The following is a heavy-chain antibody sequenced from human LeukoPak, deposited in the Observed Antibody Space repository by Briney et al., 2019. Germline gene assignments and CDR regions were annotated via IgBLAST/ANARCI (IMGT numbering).Heavy chain of an antibody. D-gene: IGHD1-26*01. J-gene: IGHJ4*02. Sequence: GGSLRLSCAASGFTFSSCWMHWARQAPGKGLEWVSYISSSSSTIYYADSVKGRFTISGDNAKNSLYLQMNSLRAEDTAVYYCARGFEGARDDYWGQGTLVTVSS. V-gene: IGHV3-48*01. CDR3: ARGFEGARDDY. CDR1: GFTFSSCW. CDR2: ISSSSSTI.